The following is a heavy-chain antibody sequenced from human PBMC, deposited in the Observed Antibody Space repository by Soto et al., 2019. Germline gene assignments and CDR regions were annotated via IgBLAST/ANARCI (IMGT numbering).Heavy chain of an antibody. V-gene: IGHV4-30-4*01. CDR3: ARVSLLAVTVYYFDY. CDR2: IYYSGST. D-gene: IGHD2-21*02. CDR1: GGSISSGDYY. Sequence: SETLSLTCTVSGGSISSGDYYWSWIRQPPGKGLEWIGYIYYSGSTYYNPSLKSRVTISVDTSKNQFSLKLSSVTAADTPVYYCARVSLLAVTVYYFDYWGQGTLVTVSS. J-gene: IGHJ4*02.